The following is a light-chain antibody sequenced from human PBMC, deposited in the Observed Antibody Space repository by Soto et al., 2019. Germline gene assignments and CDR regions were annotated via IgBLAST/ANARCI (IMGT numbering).Light chain of an antibody. CDR3: SSYADSNIVV. CDR1: SRDVGGYNY. J-gene: IGLJ2*01. CDR2: EVN. Sequence: QSALTQPPSASGSPGHSVTISCAGTSRDVGGYNYVSWYQQHPGKAPKLMIYEVNKRPSGVPDRFSGSKSGNTASLTVSGLQAEDEADYYCSSYADSNIVVFGGGTKLTVL. V-gene: IGLV2-8*01.